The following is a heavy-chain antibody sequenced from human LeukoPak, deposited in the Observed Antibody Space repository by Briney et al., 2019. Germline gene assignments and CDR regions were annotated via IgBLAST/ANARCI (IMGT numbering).Heavy chain of an antibody. J-gene: IGHJ3*02. D-gene: IGHD3-10*01. V-gene: IGHV4-34*01. Sequence: SSETLSLTCAVYGGSFSGYYWSWIRQPPGKGLEWIGEINHSGSTNYNPSLKSRVTISLDTSRNQFSLRLNSVTAADTAVYYCAKSNGYGLIDIWGQGTMVTVSS. CDR2: INHSGST. CDR3: AKSNGYGLIDI. CDR1: GGSFSGYY.